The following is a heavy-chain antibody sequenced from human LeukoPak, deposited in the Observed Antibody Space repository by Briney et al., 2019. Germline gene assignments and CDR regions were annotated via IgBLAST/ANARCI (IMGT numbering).Heavy chain of an antibody. V-gene: IGHV3-33*06. J-gene: IGHJ5*02. D-gene: IGHD3-22*01. Sequence: PGGSLRLSCAASGVTFSSYGMHGVRQAPGKGLEWVAVIWYDGSNKYYADSVKGRFTTSRDNSKNTLYLQMNSLRAEDTAVYYCAKDLNYYDSSGPNWFDPWGQGTLVTVSS. CDR2: IWYDGSNK. CDR3: AKDLNYYDSSGPNWFDP. CDR1: GVTFSSYG.